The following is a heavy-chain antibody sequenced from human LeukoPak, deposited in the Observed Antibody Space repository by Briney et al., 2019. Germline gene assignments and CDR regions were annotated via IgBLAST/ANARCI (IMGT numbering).Heavy chain of an antibody. CDR1: GFTFSDYY. D-gene: IGHD6-13*01. V-gene: IGHV3-11*01. J-gene: IGHJ6*02. CDR3: ARDDLEYSSSWYGDYYYGMDV. Sequence: GGSLRLSCAASGFTFSDYYMSWIRQAPGKGLEWVSYISSSGSTIYYADSVKGRFTISRDNAKNSLYLQMNSLRAEDTAVYYCARDDLEYSSSWYGDYYYGMDVWGQGTTVTVSS. CDR2: ISSSGSTI.